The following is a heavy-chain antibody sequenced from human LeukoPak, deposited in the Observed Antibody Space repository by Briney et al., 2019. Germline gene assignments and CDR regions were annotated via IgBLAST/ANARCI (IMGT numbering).Heavy chain of an antibody. CDR1: GFTFNTYA. D-gene: IGHD3-10*01. J-gene: IGHJ4*02. Sequence: GGSLRLSCAASGFTFNTYAMSWVRQAPGKGLEWVSAISDSGGSAYYADSVKGRFTISRDNSKNTLYLQMNSLRAEDTAVYYCAKALDGSGSYYIDYWGQGTLVTVSS. CDR2: ISDSGGSA. V-gene: IGHV3-23*01. CDR3: AKALDGSGSYYIDY.